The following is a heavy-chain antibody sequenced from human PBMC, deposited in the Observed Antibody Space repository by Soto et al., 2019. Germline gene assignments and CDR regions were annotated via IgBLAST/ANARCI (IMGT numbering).Heavy chain of an antibody. V-gene: IGHV4-30-2*01. CDR3: ARFSSSSQRFYYYGMDV. J-gene: IGHJ6*02. CDR1: GGSISSGGYS. Sequence: QLQLQESGSGLVKPSQTLSLTCAVSGGSISSGGYSWSWIRQPPGKGLEWIGYIYHSGSTYYNPSLKSRVTIAVDRSKNQFSLQLRSVTAADTAVYYCARFSSSSQRFYYYGMDVWGQGTTVTVSS. CDR2: IYHSGST. D-gene: IGHD6-13*01.